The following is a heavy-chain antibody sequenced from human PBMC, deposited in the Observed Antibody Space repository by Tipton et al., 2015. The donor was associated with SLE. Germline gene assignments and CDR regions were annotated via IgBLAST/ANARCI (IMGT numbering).Heavy chain of an antibody. J-gene: IGHJ5*02. CDR3: AGGFTMLRGAST. D-gene: IGHD3-10*01. Sequence: LRLSCTVSGGSISSHYWSWIRQHPGKGLEWIGYIYYSGSTYYNPSLKSRVTISIDTSKNQFSLKLSSVTAADTAMYFCAGGFTMLRGASTWGQGTLVTVSS. V-gene: IGHV4-59*11. CDR1: GGSISSHY. CDR2: IYYSGST.